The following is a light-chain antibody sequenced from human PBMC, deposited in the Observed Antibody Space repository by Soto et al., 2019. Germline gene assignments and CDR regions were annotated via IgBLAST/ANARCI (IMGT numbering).Light chain of an antibody. CDR3: SSYTSSTSLDV. V-gene: IGLV2-14*01. CDR2: EVS. Sequence: QSVLTQPASVSVSPGQSITISCTGTSSDVGGYNYVSWYQQHPGKAPKLMIYEVSNWPSGVSIRFSGSKSGNTASLTISGLQAEDEADYYCSSYTSSTSLDVFGTGTKVTVL. J-gene: IGLJ1*01. CDR1: SSDVGGYNY.